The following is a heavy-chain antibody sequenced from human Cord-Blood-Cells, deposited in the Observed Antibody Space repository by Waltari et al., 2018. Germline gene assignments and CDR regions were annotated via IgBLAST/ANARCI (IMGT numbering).Heavy chain of an antibody. J-gene: IGHJ3*02. V-gene: IGHV4-34*01. CDR3: ARGRSPDAFDI. Sequence: QVQLQQWGAGLLKPSETLSLTCAVYGGSFSGYYCRWIRQPPGTGLEWIGEINHSGRTNYNPSLKSRVSISVDTSKNQFSLKLSSVTAADTAVYYCARGRSPDAFDICGQGTMVTVSS. CDR2: INHSGRT. D-gene: IGHD1-26*01. CDR1: GGSFSGYY.